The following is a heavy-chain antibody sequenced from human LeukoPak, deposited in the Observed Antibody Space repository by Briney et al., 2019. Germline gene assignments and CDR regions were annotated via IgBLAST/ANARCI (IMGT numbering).Heavy chain of an antibody. CDR3: ARLLYYDSSDGGGYFDY. Sequence: ASVKVSCKASGGTFSTYAISWVRQAPGQGLEWMGGIIPIFGTANYAQKFQGRVTITADESTSTAYMELSSLRSEDTAVYYCARLLYYDSSDGGGYFDYWGQGTLVTASS. J-gene: IGHJ4*02. CDR1: GGTFSTYA. V-gene: IGHV1-69*13. CDR2: IIPIFGTA. D-gene: IGHD3-22*01.